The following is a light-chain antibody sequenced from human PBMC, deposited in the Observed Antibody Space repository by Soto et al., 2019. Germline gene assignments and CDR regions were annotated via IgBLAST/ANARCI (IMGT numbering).Light chain of an antibody. CDR1: QSVGSNA. CDR3: HQHGPVPYT. Sequence: ENVLTQSPGTLVLSPGDRATRSCRASQSVGSNAVVWFQQKPGQAPRLLIYAAFTRATGIPDRFSGRGSGTDFTLTISRLDPEVFAVDYCHQHGPVPYTFGQGTKLEIK. J-gene: IGKJ2*01. CDR2: AAF. V-gene: IGKV3-20*01.